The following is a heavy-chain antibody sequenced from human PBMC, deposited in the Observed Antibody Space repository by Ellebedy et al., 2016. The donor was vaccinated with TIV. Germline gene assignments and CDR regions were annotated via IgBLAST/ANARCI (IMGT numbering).Heavy chain of an antibody. CDR1: EFTFSTYG. D-gene: IGHD6-19*01. J-gene: IGHJ4*02. CDR3: ARASTSGWYILDY. V-gene: IGHV3-33*01. Sequence: GESLKISCSASEFTFSTYGMHWVRQAPGKGLEWVAVIWYDGSNGYYADSVKGRFTISRDNSKNTLYLQINSLSAEDTAVYYWARASTSGWYILDYWGQGTLVSVSS. CDR2: IWYDGSNG.